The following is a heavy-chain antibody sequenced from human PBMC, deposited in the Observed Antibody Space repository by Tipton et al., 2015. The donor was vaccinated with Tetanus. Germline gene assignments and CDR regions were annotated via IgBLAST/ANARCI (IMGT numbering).Heavy chain of an antibody. J-gene: IGHJ3*01. CDR2: VSDSGST. D-gene: IGHD4-23*01. CDR1: GAPVTSGRHH. V-gene: IGHV4-61*01. Sequence: GLVKPSETLSLTCSVSGAPVTSGRHHWSWIRLAPGRGLEWIGFVSDSGSTNYNPSVRGRVAISLDTSKNQFSLEWTSVTAAGTAVYYCARDSSLGSNSWAFDLWGRGTTVTVSS. CDR3: ARDSSLGSNSWAFDL.